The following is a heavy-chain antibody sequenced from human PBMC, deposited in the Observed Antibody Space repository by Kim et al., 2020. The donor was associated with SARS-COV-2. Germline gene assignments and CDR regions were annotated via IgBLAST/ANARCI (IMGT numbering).Heavy chain of an antibody. Sequence: GGSLRLSCAASGFTFDDYAMHWVRQAPGKGLEWVSGISWNSGSIGYAESVKGRFTISRDNAKNSLYLQMNSLRAEDTALYYCAKPDTAMVLGGGGGAFDIWGQGTMVTVSS. J-gene: IGHJ3*02. V-gene: IGHV3-9*01. D-gene: IGHD5-18*01. CDR3: AKPDTAMVLGGGGGAFDI. CDR1: GFTFDDYA. CDR2: ISWNSGSI.